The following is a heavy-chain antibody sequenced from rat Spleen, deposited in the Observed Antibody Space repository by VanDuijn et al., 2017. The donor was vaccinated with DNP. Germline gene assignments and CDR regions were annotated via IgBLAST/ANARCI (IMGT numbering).Heavy chain of an antibody. V-gene: IGHV5-25*01. CDR2: INTGGDSA. CDR1: GFTFKNHD. CDR3: TRRPRDGYFDY. D-gene: IGHD1-12*02. Sequence: EVHLVESGGGLVQPGRSLKLSCAASGFTFKNHDMAWVRQAPTRGLEWVASINTGGDSAYYRDSLKGRFTVSRDNANSTLYLQMDSLKSEDTATYFCTRRPRDGYFDYWGQGVMVTVS. J-gene: IGHJ2*01.